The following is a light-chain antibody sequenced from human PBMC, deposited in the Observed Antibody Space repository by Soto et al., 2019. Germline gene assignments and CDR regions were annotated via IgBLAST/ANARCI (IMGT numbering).Light chain of an antibody. V-gene: IGKV3-20*01. J-gene: IGKJ2*01. CDR3: QQYGSSPYT. CDR2: GAS. Sequence: EIVLTQSPGTLSLSPGERATLSCRASQSVSSSYLAWYQQKPGQAPRFLIYGASSRATGIPDRLNGIGSGTDFTLNISRLEPEDFAVYYCQQYGSSPYTCGQGTKLEIK. CDR1: QSVSSSY.